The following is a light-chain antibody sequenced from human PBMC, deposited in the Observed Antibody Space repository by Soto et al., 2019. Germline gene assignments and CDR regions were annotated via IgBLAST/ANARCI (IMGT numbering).Light chain of an antibody. CDR2: AAS. V-gene: IGKV1-9*01. CDR3: QQLNTYPIT. J-gene: IGKJ5*01. Sequence: DIPLTQSPSFLSASVGDRVTITCRASQGISRYLAWYQQKPGKAPKLLIYAASTLQSGVPSRFSGSGSGPAFTLTISTLQPQDFATYYCQQLNTYPITFGQGTRLEMK. CDR1: QGISRY.